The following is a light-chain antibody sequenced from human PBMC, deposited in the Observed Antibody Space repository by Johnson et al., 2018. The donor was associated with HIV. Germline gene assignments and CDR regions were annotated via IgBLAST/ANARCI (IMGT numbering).Light chain of an antibody. Sequence: HSVLTQPPSVSAAPGQKVTISCSGSSSDMGNYAVSWYQQLPGTAPKLLIYENNKRPSGIPDRFSGSKSGTSATLGITGLQTGDEADYYCGTWDSSLSGYVCGAGTKITVL. J-gene: IGLJ1*01. V-gene: IGLV1-51*02. CDR2: ENN. CDR1: SSDMGNYA. CDR3: GTWDSSLSGYV.